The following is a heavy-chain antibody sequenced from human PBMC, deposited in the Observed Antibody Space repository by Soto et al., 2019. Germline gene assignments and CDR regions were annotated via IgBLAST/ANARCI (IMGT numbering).Heavy chain of an antibody. J-gene: IGHJ4*02. V-gene: IGHV3-23*01. Sequence: EVQLLESGGGLVQPGGSLRLSCAASGFTFSSYTMNWVRQAPGKGLEWVSSISGSGGSTYYADSVKGRFSISRDNSKNTLYLQMSSLRAEDTAVYYCAKERAVAVWGQGTLVTVSS. CDR2: ISGSGGST. CDR1: GFTFSSYT. D-gene: IGHD6-19*01. CDR3: AKERAVAV.